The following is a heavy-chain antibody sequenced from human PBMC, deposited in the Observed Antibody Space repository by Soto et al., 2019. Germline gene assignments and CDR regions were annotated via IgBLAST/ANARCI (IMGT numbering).Heavy chain of an antibody. V-gene: IGHV1-69*08. CDR3: ARDPSAGDSAGY. CDR1: GGTFSSYT. J-gene: IGHJ4*02. Sequence: QVQLVQSGAEVKKPGSSVKVSCKASGGTFSSYTISWVRQAPGQGLEWMGRIITILGIANYAQKFQGRVTITADKSTSTAYMELSSLRSEDTAVYYCARDPSAGDSAGYWGQGTLVTVSS. D-gene: IGHD2-21*01. CDR2: IITILGIA.